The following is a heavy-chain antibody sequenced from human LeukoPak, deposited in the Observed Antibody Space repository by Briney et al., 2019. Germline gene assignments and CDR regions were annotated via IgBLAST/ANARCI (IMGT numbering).Heavy chain of an antibody. CDR1: GYTFTGYY. D-gene: IGHD5-24*01. CDR3: ARSPATEWDNWFDP. V-gene: IGHV1-2*02. CDR2: INPNSGGT. J-gene: IGHJ5*02. Sequence: ASVKVSCKASGYTFTGYYMHWVRQAPGQGLEWMGWINPNSGGTNYAQKFQGRVTMTRDTSISTAHMELSGLRSDDTAVYYCARSPATEWDNWFDPWGQGTLVTVSS.